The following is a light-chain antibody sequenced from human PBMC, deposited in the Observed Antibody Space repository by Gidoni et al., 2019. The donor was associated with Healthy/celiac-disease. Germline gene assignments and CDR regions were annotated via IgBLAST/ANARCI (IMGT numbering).Light chain of an antibody. Sequence: SYELTQPPSVSVSPGQTASITCSGAKLGAKYACWYQQKPGQSPVLVIYQDSKRPSGIPDRFAGSNSGNTATLTISGTQAMDEADYYGQAWDSSTVFGTGTKVTVL. CDR2: QDS. V-gene: IGLV3-1*01. J-gene: IGLJ1*01. CDR3: QAWDSSTV. CDR1: KLGAKY.